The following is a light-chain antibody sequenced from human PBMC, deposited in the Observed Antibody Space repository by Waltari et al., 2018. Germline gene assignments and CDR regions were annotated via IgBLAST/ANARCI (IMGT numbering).Light chain of an antibody. CDR2: ENN. J-gene: IGLJ2*01. CDR3: QSYDTSDVV. V-gene: IGLV6-57*02. Sequence: NFVLTQPHSVSESPGKTVTISCTGSSGSIASNSVQWYQQRPGSAPTTVIYENNQRPSGVPGRFSGSIDSSSNSASLTISGLKTEDEADYYCQSYDTSDVVFGGGTKLTVL. CDR1: SGSIASNS.